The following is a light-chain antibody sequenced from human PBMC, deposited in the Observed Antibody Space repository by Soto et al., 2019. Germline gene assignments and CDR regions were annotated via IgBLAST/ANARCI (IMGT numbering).Light chain of an antibody. J-gene: IGLJ2*01. CDR1: NIDGKT. CDR3: QVWESSDDHVV. V-gene: IGLV3-21*02. Sequence: SYELTQSPSVSVAPGQTASINGGGANIDGKTVHLYQPKSGQAPLRVVYDDAARPSRIPERFSGSISVITATLTISRVEAGDEADYYCQVWESSDDHVVFGGGPKPTVL. CDR2: DDA.